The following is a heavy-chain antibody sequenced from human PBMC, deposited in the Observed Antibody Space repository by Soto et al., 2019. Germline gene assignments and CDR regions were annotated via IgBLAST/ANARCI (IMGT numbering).Heavy chain of an antibody. Sequence: QVQLQESGPGLVKPSQTLSLTCTVSGGSISSGNYYWSWIRQPPGKGLEWIGYIFYSGNTYYNPSRKRQVTPSVDTSRDQFSLKLSSVTAADTALYYCARFIVAVTDPYFDLWGRGTRVTVSS. CDR2: IFYSGNT. CDR3: ARFIVAVTDPYFDL. V-gene: IGHV4-30-4*01. D-gene: IGHD2-21*02. J-gene: IGHJ2*01. CDR1: GGSISSGNYY.